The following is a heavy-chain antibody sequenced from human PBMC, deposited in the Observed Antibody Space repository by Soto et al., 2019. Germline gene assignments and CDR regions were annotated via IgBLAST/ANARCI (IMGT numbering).Heavy chain of an antibody. D-gene: IGHD2-15*01. CDR1: GFTFDDYA. J-gene: IGHJ6*02. CDR2: ISWNSGSI. Sequence: DVQLVESGGGLVQPGSSLRLSCAASGFTFDDYAMHWVRQAPGKGLEWVSGISWNSGSIGYADSVKGRFTISRDNAKNSLYLQMNSLRAEDTAFYYCAKDGYCSGRSCYSDYYGMDVWGQGTTVTVSS. CDR3: AKDGYCSGRSCYSDYYGMDV. V-gene: IGHV3-9*01.